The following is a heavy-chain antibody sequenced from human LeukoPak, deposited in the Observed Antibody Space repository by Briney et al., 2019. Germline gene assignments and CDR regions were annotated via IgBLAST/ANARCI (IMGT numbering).Heavy chain of an antibody. CDR2: ISDTGKT. J-gene: IGHJ4*02. V-gene: IGHV4-59*01. Sequence: SETLSLTCSVSGASLNYWGWIRQSPGKGLEWLGYISDTGKTDYNPSLKSRDTLSLDTSKNQFSLRLTSVTAAATAVYFCVTGYYESLDNWGQGTRVTVSS. CDR1: GASLNY. CDR3: VTGYYESLDN. D-gene: IGHD3-3*01.